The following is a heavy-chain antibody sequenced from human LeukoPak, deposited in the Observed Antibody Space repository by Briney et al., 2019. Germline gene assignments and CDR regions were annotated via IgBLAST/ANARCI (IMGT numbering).Heavy chain of an antibody. J-gene: IGHJ5*02. CDR2: IWYDGSNK. V-gene: IGHV3-33*01. CDR1: GFTFSSYG. D-gene: IGHD6-13*01. Sequence: PGGSLRLSCAASGFTFSSYGMHWVRQAPGKGLEWVAVIWYDGSNKYYADSVKGRFTISRDNSKNTLYLQMNSLRAEDTAVYYCARDLGIAAAVNLNWFDPWGQGTLVTVSS. CDR3: ARDLGIAAAVNLNWFDP.